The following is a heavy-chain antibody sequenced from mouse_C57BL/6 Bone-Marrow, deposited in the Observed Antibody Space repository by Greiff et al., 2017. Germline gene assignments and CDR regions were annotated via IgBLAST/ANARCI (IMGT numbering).Heavy chain of an antibody. CDR2: IWTGGGT. Sequence: VQLVESGPGLVAPSQCLSISCTVSGFSFTSYAISWVRQPPGKGLEWLGVIWTGGGTNYNSALNSRLSISKDNSKSQVFFKMNRLQTDDTARYYCARDDYDGDWYFDVGGTGTTVTVSS. V-gene: IGHV2-9-1*01. CDR3: ARDDYDGDWYFDV. CDR1: GFSFTSYA. J-gene: IGHJ1*03. D-gene: IGHD2-4*01.